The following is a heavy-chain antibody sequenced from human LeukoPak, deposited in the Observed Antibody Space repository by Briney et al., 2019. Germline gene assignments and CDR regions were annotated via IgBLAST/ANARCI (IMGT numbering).Heavy chain of an antibody. CDR3: ARSGHVVVVEYAFDI. J-gene: IGHJ3*02. Sequence: GESLKISRQASGYNFTNYWIGLVRQMPRKGLEWMGSNYAGDSDTRYSPFFQGQVTISADMSISTAYLQWSSLKASDTAMHYCARSGHVVVVEYAFDIWGLGTKVSVSS. D-gene: IGHD2-21*01. CDR1: GYNFTNYW. CDR2: NYAGDSDT. V-gene: IGHV5-51*01.